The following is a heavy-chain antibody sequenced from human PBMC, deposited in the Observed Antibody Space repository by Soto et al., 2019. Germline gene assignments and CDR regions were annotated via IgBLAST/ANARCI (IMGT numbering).Heavy chain of an antibody. Sequence: PGGSLRLSCAASGFTFSSYSMNWVRQAPGKGLEWVSYISSSSSTIYYADSVKGRFTISRGNAKNSLYLQMNSLRDEDTAVYYCARASEDIVVVPALDYWGQGTLVTVSS. J-gene: IGHJ4*02. CDR2: ISSSSSTI. V-gene: IGHV3-48*02. CDR3: ARASEDIVVVPALDY. CDR1: GFTFSSYS. D-gene: IGHD2-2*01.